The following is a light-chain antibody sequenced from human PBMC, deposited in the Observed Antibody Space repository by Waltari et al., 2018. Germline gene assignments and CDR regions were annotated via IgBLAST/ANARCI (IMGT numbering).Light chain of an antibody. CDR3: QQYNSYIT. V-gene: IGKV1D-16*01. Sequence: DIQMTQSPSSVSASVGDRVTITCRASQDVGSLLAWYQQKPGKAPRLLIYSASILQSGVPSRFSGSGSGTEYTLTISSLQPDDFATYYCQQYNSYITFGQGTRLEIK. CDR1: QDVGSL. J-gene: IGKJ5*01. CDR2: SAS.